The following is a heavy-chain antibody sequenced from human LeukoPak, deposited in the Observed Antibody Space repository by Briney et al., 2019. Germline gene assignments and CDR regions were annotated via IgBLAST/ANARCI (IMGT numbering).Heavy chain of an antibody. CDR2: ISTYNADT. Sequence: ASVKVSCKASGYTFTGYYMHWVRQAPGQGLEWMGWISTYNADTDYAQKFQGRVTMTTETSTSTAYMELRGLTSDDTAVYYCARDPGQYYDILTGYYTPYYFDYWGQGTLVTVSS. CDR1: GYTFTGYY. D-gene: IGHD3-9*01. CDR3: ARDPGQYYDILTGYYTPYYFDY. V-gene: IGHV1-18*04. J-gene: IGHJ4*02.